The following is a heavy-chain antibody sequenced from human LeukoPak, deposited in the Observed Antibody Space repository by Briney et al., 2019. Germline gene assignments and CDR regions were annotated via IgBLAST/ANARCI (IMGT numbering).Heavy chain of an antibody. CDR2: IYYSEST. V-gene: IGHV4-30-4*01. CDR1: GSSISSGDYN. CDR3: ARYDSSGYYPFDY. Sequence: SHTLSLTCTVSGSSISSGDYNWHCIRQPPGTGLEWIGYIYYSESTYYNPSLKSRVTISVDTSKNQFSLKLSSVTAADTAVYYCARYDSSGYYPFDYWGQGTLVTVSS. D-gene: IGHD3-22*01. J-gene: IGHJ4*02.